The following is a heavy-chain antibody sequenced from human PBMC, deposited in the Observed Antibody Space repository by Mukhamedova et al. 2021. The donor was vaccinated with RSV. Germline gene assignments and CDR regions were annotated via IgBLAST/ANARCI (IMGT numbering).Heavy chain of an antibody. CDR3: AREDTPTTCTRVSCQRGGRFDP. Sequence: GLEWMGWINPYNDNTVYARKFQGRVTMTTDTSTSTAYMELRSLGSDDTAVYYCAREDTPTTCTRVSCQRGGRFDPWGQGTLVTVS. CDR2: INPYNDNT. D-gene: IGHD2-2*01. J-gene: IGHJ5*02. V-gene: IGHV1-18*01.